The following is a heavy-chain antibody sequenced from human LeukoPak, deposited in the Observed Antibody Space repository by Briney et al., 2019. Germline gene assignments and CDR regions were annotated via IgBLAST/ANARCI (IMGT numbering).Heavy chain of an antibody. D-gene: IGHD3-9*01. CDR1: GGSISSGGYY. Sequence: PSQTLSLTCTVSGGSISSGGYYWSWIRQHPGKGLEWIGYIYCSGSTYYNPPLKSRVTISVDTSKNQFSLKLSSVTAADTAVYYCASVRYFDWLIDYWGQGTLVTVSS. J-gene: IGHJ4*02. CDR3: ASVRYFDWLIDY. V-gene: IGHV4-31*03. CDR2: IYCSGST.